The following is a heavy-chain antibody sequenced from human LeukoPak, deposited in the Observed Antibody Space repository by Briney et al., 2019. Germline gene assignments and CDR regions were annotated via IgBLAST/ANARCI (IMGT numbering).Heavy chain of an antibody. CDR2: IYYSGST. D-gene: IGHD5-12*01. CDR1: GGSISSGDYY. Sequence: SETLSLTCTVSGGSISSGDYYWTWIRQPPGKGLEWIGYIYYSGSTYYNPSLKSRVIISVDTSKNQFSLKLSSVTAADTAVHYCARDNGGGYDFLDYWGQGTLVTVSS. CDR3: ARDNGGGYDFLDY. J-gene: IGHJ4*02. V-gene: IGHV4-30-4*08.